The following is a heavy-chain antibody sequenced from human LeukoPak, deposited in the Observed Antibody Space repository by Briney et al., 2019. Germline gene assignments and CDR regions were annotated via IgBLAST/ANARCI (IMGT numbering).Heavy chain of an antibody. J-gene: IGHJ4*02. V-gene: IGHV3-30*18. CDR3: AKDLEDYYDSSGKLDY. CDR1: EFTFSSYG. Sequence: GGSLRLSCAASEFTFSSYGMHWVRQAPGKGLEWVAVISYDGSNKYYADSVKGRFTISRDNSKNTLYLQMNSLRAEDTAVYYCAKDLEDYYDSSGKLDYWGQGTLDTVSS. CDR2: ISYDGSNK. D-gene: IGHD3-22*01.